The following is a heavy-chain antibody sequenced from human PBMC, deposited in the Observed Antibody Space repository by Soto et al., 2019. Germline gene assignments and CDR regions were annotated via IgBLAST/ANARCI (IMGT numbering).Heavy chain of an antibody. CDR3: ARSAAPDENYYFYYMDV. V-gene: IGHV4-34*01. Sequence: SETLSLTCAVYGGSFSGYYWSWIRQPPGKGLEWIGEINHSGSTNYNPSLESRVTISVDTSKNRFSLKLSSMTAADTAVYSCARSAAPDENYYFYYMDVWGKGTTVTVSS. J-gene: IGHJ6*03. CDR2: INHSGST. CDR1: GGSFSGYY.